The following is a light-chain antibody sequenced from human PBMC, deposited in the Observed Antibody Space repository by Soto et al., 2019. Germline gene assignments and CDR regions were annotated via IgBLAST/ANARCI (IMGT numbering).Light chain of an antibody. V-gene: IGKV3-15*01. CDR1: QSVSSN. CDR3: QQYNNWPIT. J-gene: IGKJ5*01. CDR2: GAS. Sequence: EIVMTQSPATLSVSPGERATLSCRASQSVSSNLAWYQQKPGQAPRLLIDGASSRATGIPARFRGSGSGTEFTLTISSLQSEDFAVYYCQQYNNWPITFGQGTRLEIK.